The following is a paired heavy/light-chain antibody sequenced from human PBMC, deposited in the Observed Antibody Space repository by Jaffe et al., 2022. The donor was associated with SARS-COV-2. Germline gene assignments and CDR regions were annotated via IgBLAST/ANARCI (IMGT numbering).Light chain of an antibody. Sequence: EIVLTQSPATLSLSPGERATLSCRASQSISTYLAWYQQKPGQAPRLLIYDASNRATGIPARFSGSGSGTDFTLTISSLEPEDFAVYYCQQRGNWPPITFGQGTRLDIK. V-gene: IGKV3-11*01. CDR2: DAS. J-gene: IGKJ5*01. CDR3: QQRGNWPPIT. CDR1: QSISTY.
Heavy chain of an antibody. V-gene: IGHV3-23*01. CDR3: AGDRLGGIYAY. Sequence: EVQLLESGGGLVQPGGSLSLSCAASGFPFSTYVMNWVRQAPGQGLEWVATISGSSASIHYADSVKGRFTISRDNSKNTLSLQMNSLRAEDTGIYYCAGDRLGGIYAYWGQGTLVTVSS. CDR2: ISGSSASI. J-gene: IGHJ4*02. CDR1: GFPFSTYV. D-gene: IGHD3-10*01.